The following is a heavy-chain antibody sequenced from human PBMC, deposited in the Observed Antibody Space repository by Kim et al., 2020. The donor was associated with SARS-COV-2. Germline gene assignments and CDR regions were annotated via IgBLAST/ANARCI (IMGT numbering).Heavy chain of an antibody. V-gene: IGHV3-7*03. D-gene: IGHD3-9*01. Sequence: YYVDSVKGRFTISRDNAKNSLYLQMNSLRAEDTAVYYCARESKTQLRYFDGWGQGTLVTVSS. J-gene: IGHJ4*02. CDR3: ARESKTQLRYFDG.